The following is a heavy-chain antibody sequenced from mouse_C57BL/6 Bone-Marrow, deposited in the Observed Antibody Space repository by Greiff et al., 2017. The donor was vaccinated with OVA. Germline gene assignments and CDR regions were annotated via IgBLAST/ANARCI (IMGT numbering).Heavy chain of an antibody. CDR1: GYTFTSYW. CDR3: ARSTAQATFY. J-gene: IGHJ2*01. V-gene: IGHV1-59*01. D-gene: IGHD3-2*02. Sequence: QAQLQQPGAELVRPGTSVKLSCKASGYTFTSYWMHWVKQRPGQGLEWIGVIDPSDSYTNYNQKFKGKATLTVDTSSSTAYMQLSSLTSEDSAVYYCARSTAQATFYWGQGTTLTVSS. CDR2: IDPSDSYT.